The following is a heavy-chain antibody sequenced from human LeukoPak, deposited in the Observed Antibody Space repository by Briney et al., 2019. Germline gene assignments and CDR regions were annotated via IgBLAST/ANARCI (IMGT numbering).Heavy chain of an antibody. V-gene: IGHV4-59*08. CDR3: SRRSSSTGWSFDY. J-gene: IGHJ4*02. CDR2: IYSSGST. D-gene: IGHD6-19*01. Sequence: PSETLSLTCTVSGGSISSYYWTWIRQPPGKGLEWIGQIYSSGSTNYNPSLKSRVTMSVDTSKNQFSLKLNSVTPADPALFFCSRRSSSTGWSFDYWGQGTLVAVSS. CDR1: GGSISSYY.